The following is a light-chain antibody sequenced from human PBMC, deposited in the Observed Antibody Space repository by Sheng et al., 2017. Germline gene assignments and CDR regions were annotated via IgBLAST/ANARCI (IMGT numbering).Light chain of an antibody. CDR2: QDN. CDR3: QAWDSSSCV. V-gene: IGLV3-1*01. J-gene: IGLJ2*01. Sequence: SYELTQPPSVSVSPGQTASITCSGDKLGDKYACWYQQKPGQSPVLVIYQDNKRPSGIPERFSGSNSGNTATLTISGTQAMDEADYYCQAWDSSSCVFGGGTKLTVL. CDR1: KLGDKY.